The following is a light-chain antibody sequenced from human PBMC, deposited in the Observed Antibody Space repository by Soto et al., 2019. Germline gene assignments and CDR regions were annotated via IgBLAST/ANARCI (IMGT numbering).Light chain of an antibody. CDR3: AAWDDSLIGV. J-gene: IGLJ1*01. CDR1: SSNIGSNT. Sequence: VLTQPPSASGTPGQRVTISCSGSSSNIGSNTVNWFQQLPGTAPKLLIYSNNQRPSGVPNRLSGSKSGTSASLAISGLQSDDDGDYYCAAWDDSLIGVFGTGTKVSVL. V-gene: IGLV1-44*01. CDR2: SNN.